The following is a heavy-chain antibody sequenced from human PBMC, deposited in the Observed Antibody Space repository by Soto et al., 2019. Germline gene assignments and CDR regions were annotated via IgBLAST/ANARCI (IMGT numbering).Heavy chain of an antibody. CDR1: GGSISSYY. CDR2: IYYSGST. J-gene: IGHJ4*02. Sequence: SETLSLTCTVSGGSISSYYWSWIRQPPGKGLEWIGYIYYSGSTNYNPSLKSRVTISVDTSKNQFSLKLSSVTAADTAVYYCARAYGDCFDYWVQGTLVTVSS. V-gene: IGHV4-59*01. CDR3: ARAYGDCFDY. D-gene: IGHD4-17*01.